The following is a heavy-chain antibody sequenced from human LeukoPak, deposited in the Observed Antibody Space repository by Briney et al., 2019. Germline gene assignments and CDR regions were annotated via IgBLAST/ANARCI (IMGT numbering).Heavy chain of an antibody. Sequence: QPGGSLRLSCAASGFTFSSYAMSWVRQAPGKGLEWVSAISGSGGSTYYADSVKGRFTISRDNSKNTLYLQMNSLRAEDTAVYYCAKRRIRDCSSTSCLDYWGQGTLVTVSS. V-gene: IGHV3-23*01. D-gene: IGHD2-2*01. CDR3: AKRRIRDCSSTSCLDY. CDR1: GFTFSSYA. J-gene: IGHJ4*02. CDR2: ISGSGGST.